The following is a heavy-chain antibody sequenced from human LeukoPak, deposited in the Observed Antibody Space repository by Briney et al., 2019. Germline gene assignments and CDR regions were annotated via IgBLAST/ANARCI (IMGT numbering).Heavy chain of an antibody. CDR1: GFSLSTPVMC. J-gene: IGHJ6*02. V-gene: IGHV2-70*11. CDR3: ARDPRGSGSYYRTSYYFGMDV. Sequence: FGPALVKPTQTLTLTCTFSGFSLSTPVMCVSWIRQPPGKALEWLARIDWDDDKYYSTSLRTRLTISKDTSKNQVVLTMTNMDPVDTATYYCARDPRGSGSYYRTSYYFGMDVWGQGTTVTVSS. D-gene: IGHD3-10*01. CDR2: IDWDDDK.